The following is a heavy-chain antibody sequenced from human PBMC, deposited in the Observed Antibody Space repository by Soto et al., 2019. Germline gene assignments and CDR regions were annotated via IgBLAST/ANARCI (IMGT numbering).Heavy chain of an antibody. D-gene: IGHD3-10*01. Sequence: PGGSLRLSCAASGFTFSSYAMHWVRQAPGKGLEWVAVISYDGSNKYYADSVKGRFTISRDNSKNTLYLQMNSLRAEDTAVYYCAREATMVRLYYGMDVWGQGTTVTVSS. CDR2: ISYDGSNK. CDR1: GFTFSSYA. J-gene: IGHJ6*02. V-gene: IGHV3-30-3*01. CDR3: AREATMVRLYYGMDV.